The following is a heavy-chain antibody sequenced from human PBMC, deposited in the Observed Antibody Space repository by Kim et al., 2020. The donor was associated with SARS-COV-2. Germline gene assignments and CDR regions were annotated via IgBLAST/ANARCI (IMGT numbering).Heavy chain of an antibody. J-gene: IGHJ4*02. D-gene: IGHD6-19*01. CDR2: RA. Sequence: RADYNPSLKSRVTISGDTSKNQVSLKLSSVTAADTAVYYCARLSGWYFDYWGQGTLVTVSS. V-gene: IGHV4-39*01. CDR3: ARLSGWYFDY.